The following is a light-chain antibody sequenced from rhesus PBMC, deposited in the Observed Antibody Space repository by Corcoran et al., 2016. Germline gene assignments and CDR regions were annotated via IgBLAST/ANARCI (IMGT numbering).Light chain of an antibody. V-gene: IGKV1S11*01. CDR1: QGISSW. CDR3: LQRSSYPPT. CDR2: AAS. J-gene: IGKJ4*01. Sequence: DIQMTQSPSSLSASVGDRVTITCQASQGISSWLAWYQQKPGKAPTLLLSAASSLQSGVPSRFSGTGSGTDFTLTISILQPEDFATYYYLQRSSYPPTFGGGTKVEIE.